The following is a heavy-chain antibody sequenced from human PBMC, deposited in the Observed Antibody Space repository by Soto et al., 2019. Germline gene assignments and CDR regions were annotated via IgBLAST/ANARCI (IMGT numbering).Heavy chain of an antibody. J-gene: IGHJ6*02. V-gene: IGHV1-2*02. D-gene: IGHD3-22*01. CDR2: INPDTDDT. CDR1: GYTFIYYY. CDR3: ARDYFDRSGLYGMDL. Sequence: ASVKVSCKASGYTFIYYYMHWVRQAPGQGLEWMGWINPDTDDTHYAQKFQGRLIMTRDTSINTVYMELSRLTSDDTAVYYCARDYFDRSGLYGMDLWGQGTTVTVSS.